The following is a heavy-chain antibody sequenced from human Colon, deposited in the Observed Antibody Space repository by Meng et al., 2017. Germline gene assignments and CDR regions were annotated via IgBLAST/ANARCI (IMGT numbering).Heavy chain of an antibody. V-gene: IGHV4-61*01. J-gene: IGHJ4*02. CDR1: GVSVRSGSYY. CDR3: AREGPVAVAGYDY. D-gene: IGHD6-19*01. CDR2: IYYTGST. Sequence: SETLSLTCNVSGVSVRSGSYYWNWIRQPPGKTLEWLGYIYYTGSTTYNPSLQSRVTISLDTANNQFSLTLRAVTAADTAVYYCAREGPVAVAGYDYWGQGTLVTVSS.